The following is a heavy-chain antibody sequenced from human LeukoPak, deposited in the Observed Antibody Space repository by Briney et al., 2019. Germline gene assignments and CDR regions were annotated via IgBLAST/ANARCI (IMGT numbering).Heavy chain of an antibody. CDR3: ARQDCSGTSCHNWFDP. V-gene: IGHV4-59*08. J-gene: IGHJ5*02. D-gene: IGHD2-2*01. CDR2: IYHTGRT. Sequence: SETLSHTCAVSRGSTCGDYWSCVRPPPGKGVGWIWYIYHTGRTNYNSSHKSRVTISVDTSKTQFFLMLSSVTAADTAVYYCARQDCSGTSCHNWFDPWGQGTLVTVSS. CDR1: RGSTCGDY.